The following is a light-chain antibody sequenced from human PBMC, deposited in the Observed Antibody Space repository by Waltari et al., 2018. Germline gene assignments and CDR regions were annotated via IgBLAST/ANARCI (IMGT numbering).Light chain of an antibody. V-gene: IGKV1-12*01. Sequence: DIQMTQSPSSLSASVGDIVTITCRASQRIGSWLDWYQQKPGKAPKLMIYKASNLQSGVPSRFGGSGSGTDFTLTISSLQSEDFATYYCLQSSSTPFTFGQGTKIEIK. J-gene: IGKJ2*01. CDR3: LQSSSTPFT. CDR2: KAS. CDR1: QRIGSW.